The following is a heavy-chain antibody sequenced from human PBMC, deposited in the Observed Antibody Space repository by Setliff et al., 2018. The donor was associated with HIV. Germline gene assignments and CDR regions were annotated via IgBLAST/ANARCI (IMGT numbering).Heavy chain of an antibody. CDR1: GGSFSGYY. D-gene: IGHD3-10*01. CDR3: AREKSIPTTWFGGYYYDY. Sequence: SETLSLTCAVYGGSFSGYYWSWIRQPPGKGLEWIGEINHSGSTNYNPSLKSRVTISVDTSKNQFSLKLSSVTAADTAVYYCAREKSIPTTWFGGYYYDYWGQGTLVTVSS. CDR2: INHSGST. J-gene: IGHJ4*02. V-gene: IGHV4-34*01.